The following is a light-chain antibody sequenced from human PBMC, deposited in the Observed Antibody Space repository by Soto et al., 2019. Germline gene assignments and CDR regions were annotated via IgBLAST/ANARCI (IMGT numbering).Light chain of an antibody. CDR2: GAS. V-gene: IGKV3-20*01. J-gene: IGKJ2*01. Sequence: EIVLTLSPGTLSLSPGERATLSCKASQSVTSRYLAWYQQKPGQAPRLLIYGASSRATGIPDRFSGSGSGTDFTLTISRLEPEDFAVYFCQQYNNSPEYTFGQGTKLEI. CDR3: QQYNNSPEYT. CDR1: QSVTSRY.